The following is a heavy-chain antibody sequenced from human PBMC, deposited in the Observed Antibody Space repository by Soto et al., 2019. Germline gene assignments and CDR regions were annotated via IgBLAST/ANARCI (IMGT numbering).Heavy chain of an antibody. Sequence: QVHLVQSGAEVKNPGASVKVSCMGSGYDFTTYGITWVRQAPGQGLEWMAWISAHNGNTNYAPNLQGRVTVTRDTSTSTAYIELRSLRSDDTAVYYCARGRYGDYWGQGALVTVSS. CDR1: GYDFTTYG. CDR2: ISAHNGNT. CDR3: ARGRYGDY. V-gene: IGHV1-18*01. J-gene: IGHJ4*02. D-gene: IGHD1-1*01.